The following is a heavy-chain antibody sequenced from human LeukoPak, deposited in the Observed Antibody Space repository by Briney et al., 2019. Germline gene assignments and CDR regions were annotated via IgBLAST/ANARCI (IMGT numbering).Heavy chain of an antibody. J-gene: IGHJ5*02. V-gene: IGHV3-23*01. CDR3: AKVRGGYDAAGWFDP. CDR2: ISGSGGST. CDR1: GFTFSSYA. D-gene: IGHD5-12*01. Sequence: GGSLRLSSAASGFTFSSYAMSWVRQAPGKGLEWVSAISGSGGSTYYADSVKGRFTISRDNSKNTLYLQMNSLRAEDTAVYYCAKVRGGYDAAGWFDPWGQGTLVTVSS.